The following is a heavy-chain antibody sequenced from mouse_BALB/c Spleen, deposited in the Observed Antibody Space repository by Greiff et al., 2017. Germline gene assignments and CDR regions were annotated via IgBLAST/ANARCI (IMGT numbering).Heavy chain of an antibody. Sequence: EVHLVESGGGLVQPGGSMKLSCVASGFTFSNYWMNWVRQSPVKGLEWVAEIRLKSNNYATHYAESVKGRFTISRDDSKSSVYLQMNNLRAEDTGIYYCTRWLLRFDYWGQGTTLTVSS. CDR1: GFTFSNYW. J-gene: IGHJ2*01. V-gene: IGHV6-6*02. CDR2: IRLKSNNYAT. CDR3: TRWLLRFDY. D-gene: IGHD2-3*01.